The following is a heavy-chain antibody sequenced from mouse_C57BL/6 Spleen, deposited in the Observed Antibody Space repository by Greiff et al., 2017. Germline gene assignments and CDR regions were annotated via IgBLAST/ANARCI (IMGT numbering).Heavy chain of an antibody. J-gene: IGHJ4*01. CDR2: ISSGGDYI. V-gene: IGHV5S21*01. Sequence: EVKVLESGDGLVNPGGSLKLSCAASGFTFSSYAMSWVRQTPEKRLEWVAYISSGGDYIYYADTVKGRFTISRDNTRDTLYLQMSSLKSEDTAMYYLTRRLQGSSYAMDYWGQRTSVTVSS. CDR1: GFTFSSYA. D-gene: IGHD1-1*01. CDR3: TRRLQGSSYAMDY.